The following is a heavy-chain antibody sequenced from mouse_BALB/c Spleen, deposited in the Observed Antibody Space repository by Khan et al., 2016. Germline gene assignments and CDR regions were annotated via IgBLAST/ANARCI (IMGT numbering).Heavy chain of an antibody. D-gene: IGHD1-1*01. CDR2: ISHSCST. CDR3: ARYDGSTYGRGMVY. Sequence: EVQLQESGPSLVKLSQTLSLTCSVTGDSITSGYWNWIRKFPGNKLEYMGYISHSCSTYYNPSLKSRISITRDTSKNQYYLQLNSVTTVDTATYYCARYDGSTYGRGMVYWGQGTSVTVSS. V-gene: IGHV3-8*02. CDR1: GDSITSGY. J-gene: IGHJ4*01.